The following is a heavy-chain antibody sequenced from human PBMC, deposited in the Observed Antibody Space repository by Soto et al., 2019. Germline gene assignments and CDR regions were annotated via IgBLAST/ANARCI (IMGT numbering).Heavy chain of an antibody. CDR3: ARVSGGRWIQLWGHHDYFDY. CDR1: GFTFSSYW. CDR2: INSDGSST. V-gene: IGHV3-74*01. J-gene: IGHJ4*02. Sequence: GGSLRLSCAASGFTFSSYWMHWVRQAPGKGLVWVSRINSDGSSTSYADSVKGRFTNSRDNAKNTLYLQMNSLRAEDTAVYYCARVSGGRWIQLWGHHDYFDYWGQGTLVTVSS. D-gene: IGHD5-18*01.